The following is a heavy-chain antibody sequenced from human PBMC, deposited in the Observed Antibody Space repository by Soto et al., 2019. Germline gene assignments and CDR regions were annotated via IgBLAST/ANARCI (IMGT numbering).Heavy chain of an antibody. CDR2: IIPIFGTA. D-gene: IGHD2-15*01. CDR1: GGTFSSYA. J-gene: IGHJ4*02. CDR3: AREAGYCSGGSCYFLPGIDY. V-gene: IGHV1-69*12. Sequence: QVQLVQSGAEVKKPGSSVKVSCKASGGTFSSYAISWVRQAPGQGLEWMGGIIPIFGTANYAQKFQGRVTITADEYTSTAYMELSSLRSEDTAAYYCAREAGYCSGGSCYFLPGIDYWGQGTLVTVSS.